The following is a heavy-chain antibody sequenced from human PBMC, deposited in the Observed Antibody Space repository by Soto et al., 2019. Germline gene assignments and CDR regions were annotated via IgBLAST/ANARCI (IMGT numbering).Heavy chain of an antibody. CDR1: GGSIGSYY. V-gene: IGHV4-59*01. J-gene: IGHJ4*02. D-gene: IGHD1-26*01. Sequence: SETLSLTCTVSGGSIGSYYWSWMRQPPGKGLEGIGYIYYSGSTNNNPSLESRVTISVDTSKNQFSLKLSSVTAADAAVYYCARTPFKYSGSYYDYWGQGTLVTVS. CDR2: IYYSGST. CDR3: ARTPFKYSGSYYDY.